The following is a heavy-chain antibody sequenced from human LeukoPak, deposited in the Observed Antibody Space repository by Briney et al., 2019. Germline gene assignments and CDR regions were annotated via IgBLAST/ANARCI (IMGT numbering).Heavy chain of an antibody. CDR3: ARWELAQLFDY. J-gene: IGHJ4*02. CDR1: GYTFIAYY. V-gene: IGHV1-2*02. CDR2: INPNSGDT. Sequence: ASVKVSCKPSGYTFIAYYIHLVRQAPGQGLEWMGWINPNSGDTNYAQKFQDRVTMTWDTSVSTAYMELSSLTSDDTAVYYCARWELAQLFDYWGQGTLVTVSS. D-gene: IGHD1-26*01.